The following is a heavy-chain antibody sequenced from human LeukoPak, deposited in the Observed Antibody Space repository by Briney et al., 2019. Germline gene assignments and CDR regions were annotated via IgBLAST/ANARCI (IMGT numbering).Heavy chain of an antibody. V-gene: IGHV3-7*03. CDR1: GFTFSSYW. D-gene: IGHD6-19*01. CDR2: INHNGNVN. J-gene: IGHJ6*02. CDR3: ARDPIAVAGPSNYGMDV. Sequence: PGGSLRLSCAASGFTFSSYWMNWARQAPGKGLEWVASINHNGNVNYYVDSVKGRFTISRDNAKNSLYLQMSNLRAEDTALYHCARDPIAVAGPSNYGMDVWGQGTTVTVSS.